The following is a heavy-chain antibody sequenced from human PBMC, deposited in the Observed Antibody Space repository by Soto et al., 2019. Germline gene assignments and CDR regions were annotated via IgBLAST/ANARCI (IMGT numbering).Heavy chain of an antibody. CDR2: ISGSGGST. J-gene: IGHJ4*02. Sequence: GGSLRLSCAASGFTFSSYAMSWVRQAPGKGLEWVSAISGSGGSTYYADSVKGRFTISRDNSKNTLYLQMNSLGAEDTAVYYCAKVSSGWPSYYFDYWGQGTLVTVS. CDR1: GFTFSSYA. V-gene: IGHV3-23*01. CDR3: AKVSSGWPSYYFDY. D-gene: IGHD6-19*01.